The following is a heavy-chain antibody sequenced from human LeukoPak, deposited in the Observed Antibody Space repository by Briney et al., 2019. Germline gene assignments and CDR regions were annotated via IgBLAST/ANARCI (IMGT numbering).Heavy chain of an antibody. CDR3: ARAWRIAVAGPEIF. CDR2: IKQDGSEK. D-gene: IGHD6-19*01. J-gene: IGHJ4*02. Sequence: GGSLRLSCAASGFTFSSYWMSWVRQAPGKGLEWVANIKQDGSEKYYVDSVKGRFTISRDNAKNSLYLQMNSLRAEDTAVYYCARAWRIAVAGPEIFRGQGTLVTVSS. V-gene: IGHV3-7*01. CDR1: GFTFSSYW.